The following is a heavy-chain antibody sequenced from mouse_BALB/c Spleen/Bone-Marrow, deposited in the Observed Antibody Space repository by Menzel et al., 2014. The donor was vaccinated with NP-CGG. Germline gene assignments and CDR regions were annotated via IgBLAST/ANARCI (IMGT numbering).Heavy chain of an antibody. D-gene: IGHD1-1*01. V-gene: IGHV1-39*01. CDR1: GYSFTGYN. J-gene: IGHJ2*01. CDR3: ARKGLLRFFDY. CDR2: IDPYYGGT. Sequence: VHVKQSGPELEKPGASVKISCKASGYSFTGYNMNWVKQGNGKSLERIGNIDPYYGGTNYNQKFKGKATLTVDKSSSTAYMQLKSLTSEDSAVYYCARKGLLRFFDYWGQGTTLTVSS.